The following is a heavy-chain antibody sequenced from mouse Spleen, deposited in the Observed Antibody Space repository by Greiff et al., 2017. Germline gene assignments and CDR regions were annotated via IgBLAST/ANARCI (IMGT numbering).Heavy chain of an antibody. CDR3: ARGDDGYYDWYFDV. CDR2: INPYNGGT. Sequence: VQLQQSGPELVKPGASVKISCKASGYTFTDYNMHWVKQSHGKNLEWIGLINPYNGGTSYNQKFKGKATLTVDKSSSTAYMELLSLTSEDSAVYYCARGDDGYYDWYFDVWGAGTTVTVSS. CDR1: GYTFTDYN. D-gene: IGHD2-3*01. J-gene: IGHJ1*01. V-gene: IGHV1S29*02.